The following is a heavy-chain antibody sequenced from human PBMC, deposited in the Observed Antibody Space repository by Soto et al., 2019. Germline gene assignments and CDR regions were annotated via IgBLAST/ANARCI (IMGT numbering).Heavy chain of an antibody. CDR2: TSGNGAKT. CDR3: AKDGDDYSSDS. J-gene: IGHJ4*02. CDR1: GFTFSMYD. D-gene: IGHD2-21*02. V-gene: IGHV3-23*01. Sequence: EVQLLESGGGLVQPGGSLRLSCAASGFTFSMYDMSWVRQAPGKGLEWVSATSGNGAKTHYADSVKGRFTISRVNSRNTLYLQMHSLRGAHTAEYYCAKDGDDYSSDSWGQETRFT.